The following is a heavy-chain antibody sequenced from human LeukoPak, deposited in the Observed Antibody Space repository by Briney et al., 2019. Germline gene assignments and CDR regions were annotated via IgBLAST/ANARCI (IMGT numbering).Heavy chain of an antibody. J-gene: IGHJ4*02. V-gene: IGHV3-23*01. D-gene: IGHD4-17*01. CDR1: GFTFSSYA. CDR2: ISGSGGST. Sequence: GASLRLPCAASGFTFSSYAMSWVRQAPGKGLEWVSGISGSGGSTYYADSVKGRFTISRDNSKNTLYLQMNSLRAEDTAVYYCAKDRSTVTTYSVYWGQGTLVTVSS. CDR3: AKDRSTVTTYSVY.